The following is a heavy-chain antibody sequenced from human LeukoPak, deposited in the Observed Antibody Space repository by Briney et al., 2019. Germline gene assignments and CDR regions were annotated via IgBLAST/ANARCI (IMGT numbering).Heavy chain of an antibody. D-gene: IGHD3-9*01. V-gene: IGHV4-31*03. Sequence: PSQTLSLTCTVSGGSISSGGYYWSWLRQHPGTGLEWIGYIYYSGSTYYNPSLKSRVTISVDTSKNQFSLKLSSVTAADTAVYYCARGPTTDYDVLTGYYYFDYWGQGTLVTVSS. CDR1: GGSISSGGYY. CDR2: IYYSGST. J-gene: IGHJ4*02. CDR3: ARGPTTDYDVLTGYYYFDY.